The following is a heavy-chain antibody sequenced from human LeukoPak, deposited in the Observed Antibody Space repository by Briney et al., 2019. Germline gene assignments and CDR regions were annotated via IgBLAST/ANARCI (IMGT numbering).Heavy chain of an antibody. J-gene: IGHJ4*02. D-gene: IGHD4-23*01. CDR2: INTSGST. Sequence: PSETLSLTCTVSGVSISNYYWSWIRQPAGKGLEWIGSINTSGSTNCNPSLKSRVTISVDTSNNQFSLKLTAVSAADTAVYYCAREIATSGGNSRALDYWGQGTLVTVSS. V-gene: IGHV4-4*07. CDR1: GVSISNYY. CDR3: AREIATSGGNSRALDY.